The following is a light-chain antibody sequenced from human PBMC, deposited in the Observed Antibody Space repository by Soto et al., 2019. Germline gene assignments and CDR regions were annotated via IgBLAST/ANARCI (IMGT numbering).Light chain of an antibody. V-gene: IGKV2-30*01. CDR3: MQALQTPLT. CDR2: LGS. CDR1: QSLVFTDGNTY. Sequence: DIVMTQSPLSLPVTLGQPASISCTSSQSLVFTDGNTYLNWFRQRRGKPPRGXIYLGSHRASGVRDLLNCSGAGTDCTRKISRVEAEDVCVDSCMQALQTPLTFGGGTQVDIK. J-gene: IGKJ4*01.